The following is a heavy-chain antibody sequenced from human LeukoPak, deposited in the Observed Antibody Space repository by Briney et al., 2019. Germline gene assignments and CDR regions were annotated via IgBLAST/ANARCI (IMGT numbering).Heavy chain of an antibody. CDR3: ASLGYCSSTSCHDAFDI. D-gene: IGHD2-2*01. J-gene: IGHJ3*02. Sequence: GGSLRLSCAASGFTFSSYSMNWVRQPPGKGLEWVSYISSSSSTIYYADSVKGRFTISRDNAKNSLYLQMNSLRAEDTAVYYCASLGYCSSTSCHDAFDIWGQGTMVTVSS. CDR1: GFTFSSYS. CDR2: ISSSSSTI. V-gene: IGHV3-48*01.